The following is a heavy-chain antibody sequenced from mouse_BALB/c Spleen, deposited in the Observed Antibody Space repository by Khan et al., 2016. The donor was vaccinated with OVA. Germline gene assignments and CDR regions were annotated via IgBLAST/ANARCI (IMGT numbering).Heavy chain of an antibody. CDR3: ARVNYYGYYLDY. Sequence: EVQLQESGPGLVKPSQSLSLTCTVTGYSITSGYAWNWIRQFPGNKLEWMGYISYSGVTSYTPSLKSRISINRETSKDQFFLQLNSVTTEDTATDYCARVNYYGYYLDYWSQGTTLTVSS. CDR2: ISYSGVT. D-gene: IGHD1-1*01. J-gene: IGHJ2*01. CDR1: GYSITSGYA. V-gene: IGHV3-2*02.